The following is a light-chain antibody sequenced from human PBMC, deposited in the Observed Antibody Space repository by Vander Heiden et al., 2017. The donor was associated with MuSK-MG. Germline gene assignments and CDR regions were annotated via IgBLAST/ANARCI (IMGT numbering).Light chain of an antibody. V-gene: IGKV3-20*01. CDR2: AAS. CDR3: QQCNSSLYT. Sequence: EIVLTQSPGTLSLSPGETATLSCRASQSVSNTYLAWYQQKPGQAPRLLIYAASSRATGIPDRFSGSGSGTDFTLTISRLEPEDFAVYYCQQCNSSLYTFGQGTKLEIK. J-gene: IGKJ2*01. CDR1: QSVSNTY.